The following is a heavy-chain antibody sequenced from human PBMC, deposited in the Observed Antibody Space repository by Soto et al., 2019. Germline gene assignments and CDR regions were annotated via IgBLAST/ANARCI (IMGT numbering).Heavy chain of an antibody. V-gene: IGHV3-23*01. D-gene: IGHD3-10*01. CDR2: ISGSGGST. J-gene: IGHJ6*03. CDR1: GFTFSSYA. CDR3: AKDGRGSHYYDYMDV. Sequence: GGSLRLSCAASGFTFSSYAMSWVRQAPGKGLEWVSAISGSGGSTYYADSVKGRFTISRDNSKNTLYLQMNSLRAEDTAVYYCAKDGRGSHYYDYMDVWGKGTTVTVSS.